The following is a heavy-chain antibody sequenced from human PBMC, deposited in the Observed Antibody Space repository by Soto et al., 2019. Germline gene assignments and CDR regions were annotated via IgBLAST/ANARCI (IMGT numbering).Heavy chain of an antibody. V-gene: IGHV1-69*02. CDR1: GGTFSSYT. Sequence: SVKVSCKASGGTFSSYTISWVRKAPGQGLEWMGRIIPILGIANYAQKFQGRVTITADKSTSTAYMELSSLRSEDTAVYYCARGDSSSWYVSDPWGQGTLVTVSS. CDR3: ARGDSSSWYVSDP. J-gene: IGHJ5*02. CDR2: IIPILGIA. D-gene: IGHD6-13*01.